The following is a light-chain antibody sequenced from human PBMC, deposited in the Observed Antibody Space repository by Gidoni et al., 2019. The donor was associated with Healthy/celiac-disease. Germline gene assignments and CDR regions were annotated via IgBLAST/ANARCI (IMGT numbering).Light chain of an antibody. Sequence: DIVLMQSPGTLSLSPGERATLSCRASQSVSSSYLAWYQQKPGQAPRLLIYGASSRATGIPDRFSGSGSGTDFTLTISRLEPEDFAVYYCQQYGSSPISTFGPGTKVDIK. V-gene: IGKV3-20*01. CDR1: QSVSSSY. J-gene: IGKJ3*01. CDR2: GAS. CDR3: QQYGSSPIST.